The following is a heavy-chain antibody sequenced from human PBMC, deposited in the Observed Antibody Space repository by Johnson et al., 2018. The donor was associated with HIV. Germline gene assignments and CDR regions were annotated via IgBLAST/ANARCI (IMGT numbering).Heavy chain of an antibody. D-gene: IGHD3-10*01. Sequence: QVQLVESGGGLVQPGGSLRLSCAASGFTFDDYGMSWVRQAPKMGLEWLSYIRGSGFDTFYADSVRGRFTISRDNAKKSLYLQMNSLRDEDTAVYYCARDKGRGAFDIWGQGTMVTVSS. CDR1: GFTFDDYG. CDR3: ARDKGRGAFDI. J-gene: IGHJ3*02. CDR2: IRGSGFDT. V-gene: IGHV3-11*04.